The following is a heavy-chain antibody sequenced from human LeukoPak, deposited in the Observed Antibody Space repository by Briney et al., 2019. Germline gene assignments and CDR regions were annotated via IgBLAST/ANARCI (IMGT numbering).Heavy chain of an antibody. CDR3: ARDPPFIIGTTFFDY. J-gene: IGHJ4*02. CDR2: ISSSDII. CDR1: GFTLSNYE. V-gene: IGHV3-48*03. D-gene: IGHD1-20*01. Sequence: GGSLRLSCAASGFTLSNYEINWVRQAPGKGLEWVSYISSSDIIYYADSVKGRFTISRDNAKNSLYLQMNSLRAEDTAVYYCARDPPFIIGTTFFDYWGQGTLVTVSS.